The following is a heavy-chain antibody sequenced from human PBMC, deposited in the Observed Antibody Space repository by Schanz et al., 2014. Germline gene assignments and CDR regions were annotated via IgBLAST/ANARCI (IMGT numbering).Heavy chain of an antibody. D-gene: IGHD2-15*01. V-gene: IGHV3-23*04. Sequence: VQLVESGGGLVKPGRSLRLSCAASGFTFSSYAMSWVRQAPGKGLEWVSTISASGGSTYYADSVKGRFTISRDNSENTLYLQMNSLSADDTAVFYCAKGMGYCSGGTCYDYYYYGLDVWGQGTTVTVSS. CDR1: GFTFSSYA. J-gene: IGHJ6*02. CDR2: ISASGGST. CDR3: AKGMGYCSGGTCYDYYYYGLDV.